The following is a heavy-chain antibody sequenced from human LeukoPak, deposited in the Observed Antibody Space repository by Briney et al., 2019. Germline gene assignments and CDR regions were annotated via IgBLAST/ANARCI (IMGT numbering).Heavy chain of an antibody. Sequence: PSETLSLTCAVYGGSFSGYYWSWIRQPPGKRLEWIGEINHSGSTNYNPSLKSRVTISVDTSKNQFSLKLSSVTAADTAVYYCARGQEDIVVVVAAHNSYYFDYWGQGTLVTVSS. CDR3: ARGQEDIVVVVAAHNSYYFDY. D-gene: IGHD2-15*01. CDR2: INHSGST. V-gene: IGHV4-34*01. CDR1: GGSFSGYY. J-gene: IGHJ4*02.